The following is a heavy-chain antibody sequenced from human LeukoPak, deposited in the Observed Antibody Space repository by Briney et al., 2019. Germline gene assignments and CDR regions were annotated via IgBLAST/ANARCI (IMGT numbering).Heavy chain of an antibody. CDR3: ARDLSDIAVAGILDY. V-gene: IGHV4-61*02. CDR1: GVSISSGSYY. J-gene: IGHJ4*02. Sequence: SETLSLTCTVSGVSISSGSYYWSWIRQPAGKGLEWIGRIYTSGSTNYNPSLKSRVTISVDTSKNQFSLKLSSVTAADTAVYYCARDLSDIAVAGILDYWGQGTLVTVSS. CDR2: IYTSGST. D-gene: IGHD6-19*01.